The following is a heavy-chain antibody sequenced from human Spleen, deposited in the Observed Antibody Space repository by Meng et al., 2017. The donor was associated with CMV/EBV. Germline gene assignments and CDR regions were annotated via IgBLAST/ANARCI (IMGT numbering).Heavy chain of an antibody. Sequence: ASVKVSCKASGYTFTENYMHWVRQVPGQGLEWMGCINPNSGDTKYAQNFQDRVTMTTDTSTSTAYMELRSLRSDDTAVYYCARDYIAAAGWGNWFDPWGQGTLVTVSS. V-gene: IGHV1-2*02. CDR2: INPNSGDT. D-gene: IGHD6-13*01. J-gene: IGHJ5*02. CDR1: GYTFTENY. CDR3: ARDYIAAAGWGNWFDP.